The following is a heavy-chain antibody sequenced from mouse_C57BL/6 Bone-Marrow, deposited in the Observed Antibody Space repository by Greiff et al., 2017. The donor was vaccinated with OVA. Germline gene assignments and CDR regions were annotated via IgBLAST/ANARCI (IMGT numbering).Heavy chain of an antibody. Sequence: EVKLVESGGGLVKPGGSLKLSCAASGFTFSDYGMHWVRQAPEKGLEWVAYISSGSSTIYYADTVKGRFTISRDNAKNTLFLQMTSLRSEDTAMYYCARHLPYWYFDVWGTGTTVTVSS. CDR2: ISSGSSTI. CDR1: GFTFSDYG. V-gene: IGHV5-17*01. J-gene: IGHJ1*03. D-gene: IGHD5-5*01. CDR3: ARHLPYWYFDV.